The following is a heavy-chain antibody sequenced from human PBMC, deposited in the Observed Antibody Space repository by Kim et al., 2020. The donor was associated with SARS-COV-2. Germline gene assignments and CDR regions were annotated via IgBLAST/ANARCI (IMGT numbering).Heavy chain of an antibody. Sequence: GESLKISCQGSGFNFGDFWISWVRQMPGKGLEWMGRIDPSDSYTDYSPSFQGHVSISADRFSNTVFLQWRGLKSSDTAIYYCARHLSLARGGYDFGMDVW. CDR3: ARHLSLARGGYDFGMDV. J-gene: IGHJ6*01. CDR1: GFNFGDFW. D-gene: IGHD3-10*01. V-gene: IGHV5-10-1*01. CDR2: IDPSDSYT.